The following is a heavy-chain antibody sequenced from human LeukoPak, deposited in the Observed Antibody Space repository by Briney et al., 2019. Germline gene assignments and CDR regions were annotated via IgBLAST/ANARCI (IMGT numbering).Heavy chain of an antibody. J-gene: IGHJ3*02. V-gene: IGHV1-2*06. D-gene: IGHD1-26*01. CDR3: ALGSTTGRHAFDI. Sequence: ASVKVSCKASGYTFTGYYMHWVRQAPGQGLECMGRINPNSGGTNYAQKFQGRVTMTRDTSISTAYMELSRLRSDDTAVYYCALGSTTGRHAFDIWGQGTMVTVSS. CDR1: GYTFTGYY. CDR2: INPNSGGT.